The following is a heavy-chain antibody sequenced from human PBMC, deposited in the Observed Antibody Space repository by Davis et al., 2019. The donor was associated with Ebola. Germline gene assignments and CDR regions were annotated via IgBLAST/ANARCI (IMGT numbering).Heavy chain of an antibody. Sequence: MPSETLSLTCAVYGGSFSGYYWSWIRQPPGKGLEWTGEINHSGSTNYNPSLKSRVTISVDTSKNQFSLKLTSVTAADTAVYYCARGDSYYDPSGYYAGPEAPDHWGQGTLVTVSS. J-gene: IGHJ4*02. CDR2: INHSGST. D-gene: IGHD3-22*01. CDR1: GGSFSGYY. V-gene: IGHV4-34*01. CDR3: ARGDSYYDPSGYYAGPEAPDH.